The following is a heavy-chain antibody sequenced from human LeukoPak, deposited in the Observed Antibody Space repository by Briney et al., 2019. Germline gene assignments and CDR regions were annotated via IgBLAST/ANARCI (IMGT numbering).Heavy chain of an antibody. J-gene: IGHJ4*02. CDR1: GFAFSTYG. CDR2: ISNNGNNK. V-gene: IGHV3-30*03. D-gene: IGHD1-26*01. Sequence: GGSLRLSCAASGFAFSTYGMHWVRQAPGKGLEWVAVISNNGNNKHYADSVKGRFTISRDNSKNTLYLQMNSLRAEDTAVYYCATASGTYTSTYWGQGTLVTVSS. CDR3: ATASGTYTSTY.